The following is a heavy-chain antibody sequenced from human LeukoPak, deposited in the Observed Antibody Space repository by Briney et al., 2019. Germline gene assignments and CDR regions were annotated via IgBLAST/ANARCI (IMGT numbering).Heavy chain of an antibody. V-gene: IGHV4-34*01. CDR1: GGSFSGYY. J-gene: IGHJ4*02. Sequence: KPSETLSLTCAVYGGSFSGYYWSWIRQPPGKGLEWIGEINHSGSTNYNPSLKSRLTISVDTSKNQLSLKLSSVTAADTAVYYCARFSGGSWFDYWGQGTLVTVSS. CDR3: ARFSGGSWFDY. D-gene: IGHD6-13*01. CDR2: INHSGST.